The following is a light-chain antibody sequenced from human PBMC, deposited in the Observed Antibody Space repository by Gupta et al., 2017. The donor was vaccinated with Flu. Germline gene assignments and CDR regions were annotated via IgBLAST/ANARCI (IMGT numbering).Light chain of an antibody. Sequence: DIQMTQSPSTLSASVGDRVTITCRASQNINSWLAWYQQKPGKAPKLLIYKASSLESGVPSRFSGSGSGTEFTLTISSLQPDDFATYYCQQDNSSPLTFGQGTKVEIK. CDR1: QNINSW. CDR3: QQDNSSPLT. V-gene: IGKV1-5*03. CDR2: KAS. J-gene: IGKJ1*01.